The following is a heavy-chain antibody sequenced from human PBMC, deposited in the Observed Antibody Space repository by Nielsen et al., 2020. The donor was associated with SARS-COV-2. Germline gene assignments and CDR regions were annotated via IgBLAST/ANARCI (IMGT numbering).Heavy chain of an antibody. CDR2: INPNSGGT. J-gene: IGHJ6*02. V-gene: IGHV1-2*06. CDR1: GGTFSSYA. CDR3: GSKGDYYGMDV. Sequence: ASVKVSCKASGGTFSSYAISWVRQAPGQGLEWMGRINPNSGGTNYAQKFQGRVTMTRDTSISTAYMELSRLRSDDTAVYYCGSKGDYYGMDVWGQGTTVTVSS.